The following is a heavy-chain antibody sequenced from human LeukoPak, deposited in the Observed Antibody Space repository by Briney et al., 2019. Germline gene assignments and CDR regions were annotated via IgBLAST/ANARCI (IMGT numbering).Heavy chain of an antibody. D-gene: IGHD6-19*01. J-gene: IGHJ5*02. CDR2: ISKSGDST. CDR3: AKDRALKTGYSSGWTRNWFDP. Sequence: GSLRLSCAASGFSFSSYAMSWVRQAPGKGLEWVSAISKSGDSTFYADSVKGRFTISRDNSKNTLYLQMNSLRAEDTAVYYCAKDRALKTGYSSGWTRNWFDPWGQGTLVTVSS. V-gene: IGHV3-23*01. CDR1: GFSFSSYA.